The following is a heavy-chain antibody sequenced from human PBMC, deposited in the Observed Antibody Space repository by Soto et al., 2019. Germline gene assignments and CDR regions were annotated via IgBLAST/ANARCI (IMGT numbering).Heavy chain of an antibody. CDR2: ISGSSRST. CDR3: AKDLTPSGYCGGGSCHGDAFDI. CDR1: GFTFSSYA. J-gene: IGHJ3*02. D-gene: IGHD2-15*01. V-gene: IGHV3-23*01. Sequence: PGGSLRLSCAASGFTFSSYAMSWVRQAPGKGLEWVSDISGSSRSTCYADSVKGRFTISRDNAKNSLYLQMNSLRAEDTALYYCAKDLTPSGYCGGGSCHGDAFDIWGQGTMVTVSS.